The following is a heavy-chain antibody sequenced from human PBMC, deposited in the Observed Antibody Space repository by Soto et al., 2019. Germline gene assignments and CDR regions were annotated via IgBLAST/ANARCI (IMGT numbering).Heavy chain of an antibody. V-gene: IGHV4-39*01. J-gene: IGHJ6*02. Sequence: SETLSLTSTVSGGSISSSSFYWGWIRQPPGKGLEWIGSIYYSGSTYYSPSLKSRVTISVDTSKNQFSLKLSSVTAADTAVYYCAGLRKVTMVRGVQPYYYYYGMDVWGQGTTVT. CDR3: AGLRKVTMVRGVQPYYYYYGMDV. CDR1: GGSISSSSFY. D-gene: IGHD3-10*01. CDR2: IYYSGST.